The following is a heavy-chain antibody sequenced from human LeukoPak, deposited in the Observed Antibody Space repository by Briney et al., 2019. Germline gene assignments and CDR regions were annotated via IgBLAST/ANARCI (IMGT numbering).Heavy chain of an antibody. D-gene: IGHD1-26*01. CDR2: VGTVGDT. CDR3: ARVRTGSVGYYGMEV. CDR1: GFTFSSYD. J-gene: IGHJ6*02. Sequence: GGSLRLSCAASGFTFSSYDMHWVRQVTGKGLEWVSAVGTVGDTYYPGSVKGRFTVSRENARNSLFLQMNSLRAGDTAVYYCARVRTGSVGYYGMEVWGQGTTVTVSS. V-gene: IGHV3-13*01.